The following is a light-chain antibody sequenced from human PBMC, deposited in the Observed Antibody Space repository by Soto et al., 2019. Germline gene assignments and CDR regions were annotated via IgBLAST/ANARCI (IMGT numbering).Light chain of an antibody. CDR3: TSYTGDDFTFV. Sequence: QSVLTQPPSASGSLGQSVTISCTGTSSDIGTYDYVSWYQQYPGRAPKLIIFEVSKRPLGVPDRFSGSKSGNTASLIVSGLQPDDEAEYHCTSYTGDDFTFVFGTGTRSPS. J-gene: IGLJ1*01. CDR2: EVS. CDR1: SSDIGTYDY. V-gene: IGLV2-8*01.